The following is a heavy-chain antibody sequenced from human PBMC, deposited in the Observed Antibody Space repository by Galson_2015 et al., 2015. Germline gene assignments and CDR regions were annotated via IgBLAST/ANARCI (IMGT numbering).Heavy chain of an antibody. Sequence: ETLSLTCTVSGGSISGYYWTWIRQPPGKGLEWIAYIYSSGGTSYNPSLKSRATISSDMSKNQVSLKMTSVTAADTAVYYCARGGSWFADNLWGQGTLVHVSS. J-gene: IGHJ5*02. CDR1: GGSISGYY. D-gene: IGHD3-10*01. V-gene: IGHV4-4*08. CDR2: IYSSGGT. CDR3: ARGGSWFADNL.